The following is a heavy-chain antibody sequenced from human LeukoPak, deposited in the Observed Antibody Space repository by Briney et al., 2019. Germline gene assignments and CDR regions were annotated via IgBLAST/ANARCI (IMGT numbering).Heavy chain of an antibody. V-gene: IGHV3-23*01. Sequence: PGGSLRLSCAASGFTVSSYAMSWVRQAPGEGLEWVSAISGSGGSTYYADSVKGRFTISRDNSKNTLYLQMNSLRAEDTAVYYCAKDSDDFWSGYYFHNWFDPWGQGTLVTVSS. CDR3: AKDSDDFWSGYYFHNWFDP. CDR2: ISGSGGST. J-gene: IGHJ5*02. CDR1: GFTVSSYA. D-gene: IGHD3-3*01.